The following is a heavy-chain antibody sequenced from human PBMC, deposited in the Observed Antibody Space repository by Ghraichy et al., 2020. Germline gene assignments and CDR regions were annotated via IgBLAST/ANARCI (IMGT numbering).Heavy chain of an antibody. V-gene: IGHV3-9*01. CDR3: ADRAGH. J-gene: IGHJ4*02. D-gene: IGHD3-22*01. CDR1: GFTFSNYP. Sequence: GGSLRLSCVASGFTFSNYPFHWVRQAPGKGLEWVSGISWNSANIAYADSVKGRFTISRDNAKNSLYLQMNSLRPEDTALYYCADRAGHWGQGTLVTVSS. CDR2: ISWNSANI.